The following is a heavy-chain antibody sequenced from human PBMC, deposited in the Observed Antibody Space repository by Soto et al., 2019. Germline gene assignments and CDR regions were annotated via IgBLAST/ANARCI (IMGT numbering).Heavy chain of an antibody. D-gene: IGHD6-19*01. CDR2: ISYDGSNK. CDR1: GFTFSSYA. J-gene: IGHJ4*02. Sequence: GGSLRLSCAASGFTFSSYAMHWVRQAPGKGLEWVAVISYDGSNKYYADSVKGRFTISRDNSKNTLYLQMNSLRAEDTAVYYCAREDRFAVAGPHFDYWGQGTLVTVSS. V-gene: IGHV3-30-3*01. CDR3: AREDRFAVAGPHFDY.